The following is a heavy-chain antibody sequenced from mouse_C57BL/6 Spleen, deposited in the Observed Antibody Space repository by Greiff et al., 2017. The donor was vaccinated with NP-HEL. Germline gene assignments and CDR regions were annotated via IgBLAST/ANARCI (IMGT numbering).Heavy chain of an antibody. CDR3: ARNGEREDYGYDEGYFDV. V-gene: IGHV2-9-1*01. Sequence: VQLKESGPGLVAPSQSLSITCTVSGFSLTSYAISWVRQPPGKGLEWLGVIWTGGGTNYNSALKSRLSISKDNSKSQVFLKMNSLQTDDTARYYCARNGEREDYGYDEGYFDVWGTGTTVTVSS. CDR1: GFSLTSYA. J-gene: IGHJ1*03. D-gene: IGHD2-2*01. CDR2: IWTGGGT.